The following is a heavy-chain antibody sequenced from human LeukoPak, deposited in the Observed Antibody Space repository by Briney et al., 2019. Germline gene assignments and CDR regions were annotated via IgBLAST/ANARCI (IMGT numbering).Heavy chain of an antibody. V-gene: IGHV4-59*08. J-gene: IGHJ4*02. CDR1: GGSISSYY. CDR3: ARSPEYDSSGYFNY. D-gene: IGHD3-22*01. Sequence: SETLSLTCTVSGGSISSYYWSWIRQPPGKGLEWIGYIYYSGSTNYNPSLKSRVTISVDTSKNQFSLKLSSVTAADTAVYYCARSPEYDSSGYFNYWGQGTLVTVSS. CDR2: IYYSGST.